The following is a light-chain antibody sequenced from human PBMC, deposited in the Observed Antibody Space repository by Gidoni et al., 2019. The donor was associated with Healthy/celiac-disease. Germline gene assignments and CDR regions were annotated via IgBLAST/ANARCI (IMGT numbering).Light chain of an antibody. CDR2: RND. Sequence: QSVVTQSPSTSGTVGPRVTISCSGSISNIGNNYVYWYQQLPGATPKFLISRNDQRPSGVPDRFSGSKSGTSASLAISGLRSEDEADYDCAVWDDSLSSPVFGGGTKLTVL. V-gene: IGLV1-47*01. CDR3: AVWDDSLSSPV. J-gene: IGLJ3*02. CDR1: ISNIGNNY.